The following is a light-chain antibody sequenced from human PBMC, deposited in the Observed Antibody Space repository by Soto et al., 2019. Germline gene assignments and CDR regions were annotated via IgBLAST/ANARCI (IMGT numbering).Light chain of an antibody. J-gene: IGKJ1*01. CDR2: GAS. V-gene: IGKV3-20*01. Sequence: ENVLTQSPGTLSLSPGERATLSCRASQSVNSNYLAWYQQKAGQAPRLLIYGASSTATGIPARFSGSGSGTDFTLTISRLEPEDFAVYYCQQFGSSPVTVGQGTKVEIK. CDR1: QSVNSNY. CDR3: QQFGSSPVT.